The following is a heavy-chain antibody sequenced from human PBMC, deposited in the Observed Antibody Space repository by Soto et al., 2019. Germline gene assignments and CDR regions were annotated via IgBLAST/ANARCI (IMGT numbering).Heavy chain of an antibody. V-gene: IGHV1-46*01. CDR2: IKTAGGDT. Sequence: WASVKVSCKASGYVFTNYYIHWVRQAPGQGLEWMGIIKTAGGDTNYAQKFRGRVTMTRDTSTSTVYMELSSLTSEDTGVYFCAKVYYDRGGNPQGGFDYWGQGTPVTVSS. J-gene: IGHJ4*02. CDR3: AKVYYDRGGNPQGGFDY. D-gene: IGHD3-22*01. CDR1: GYVFTNYY.